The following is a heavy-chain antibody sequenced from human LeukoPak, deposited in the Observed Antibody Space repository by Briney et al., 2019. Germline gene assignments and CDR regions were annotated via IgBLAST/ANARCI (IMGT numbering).Heavy chain of an antibody. J-gene: IGHJ2*01. V-gene: IGHV1-18*01. D-gene: IGHD1-26*01. Sequence: ASVKVSCKASGYTLSSYGITWVRQAPGQGLEWMGWISAYNGNPNYAEKFQGRVTMTRDTSTSTAYLELRNLRSDDTAVYYCTRGVGATYIWGRGTLVTVSS. CDR2: ISAYNGNP. CDR1: GYTLSSYG. CDR3: TRGVGATYI.